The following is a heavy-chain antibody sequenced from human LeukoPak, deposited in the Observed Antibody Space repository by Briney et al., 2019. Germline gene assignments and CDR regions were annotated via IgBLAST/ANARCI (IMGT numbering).Heavy chain of an antibody. Sequence: GGSLRLSCAASGFTFSIYAMTWVRQAPGKGLEWVSVISGSGGTTYYADSVKGRFTISRDSSKNTMYLQINSLRAEDTAVYYCANGPRGFFDYWGQGTLVIVSS. CDR2: ISGSGGTT. J-gene: IGHJ4*02. CDR1: GFTFSIYA. CDR3: ANGPRGFFDY. D-gene: IGHD3-10*01. V-gene: IGHV3-23*01.